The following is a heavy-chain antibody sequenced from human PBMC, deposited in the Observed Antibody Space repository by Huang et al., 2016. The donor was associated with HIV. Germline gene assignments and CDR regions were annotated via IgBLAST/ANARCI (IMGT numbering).Heavy chain of an antibody. CDR2: ISYSGSN. D-gene: IGHD3-10*01. CDR1: GGSIRSGGYY. J-gene: IGHJ3*02. Sequence: QVQLQESGPGLVKPSQTLSLTCTVSGGSIRSGGYYGSWIRQPPGKGLEWIGYISYSGSNYYNPSLKSRVTISVDTSKNQFSLKLSAVTAADTAVYYWAPRRPVVLWFGEHAFDIWGQGTMVTVSS. CDR3: APRRPVVLWFGEHAFDI. V-gene: IGHV4-30-4*08.